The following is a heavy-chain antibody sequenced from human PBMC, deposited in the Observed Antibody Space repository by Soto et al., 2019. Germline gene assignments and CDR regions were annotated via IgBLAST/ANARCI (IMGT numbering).Heavy chain of an antibody. V-gene: IGHV3-23*01. Sequence: GGSLRLSCAASGFTFSSYAMSWVRQAPGKGLEWVSAISGSGGSTYYADSVKGRFTISRDNSKNTLYLQMHSLRAGDTAVYYCAKVSPPRAVAGPFDYWGQGTLVTVSS. CDR1: GFTFSSYA. D-gene: IGHD6-19*01. CDR3: AKVSPPRAVAGPFDY. CDR2: ISGSGGST. J-gene: IGHJ4*02.